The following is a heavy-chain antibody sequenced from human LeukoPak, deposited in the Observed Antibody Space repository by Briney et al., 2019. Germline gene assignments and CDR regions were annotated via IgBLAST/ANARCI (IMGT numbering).Heavy chain of an antibody. J-gene: IGHJ5*02. Sequence: GASVKVSCKASGYTLTSYDINWVRQATGQGLEWMGWMNPNSDNTGYAQKFQGRVTMTRNTSISTAYMELSSLRSEDTAVYYCARGALFYGSGSYYSRFDPWGQGTLVTVSS. D-gene: IGHD3-10*01. V-gene: IGHV1-8*01. CDR1: GYTLTSYD. CDR3: ARGALFYGSGSYYSRFDP. CDR2: MNPNSDNT.